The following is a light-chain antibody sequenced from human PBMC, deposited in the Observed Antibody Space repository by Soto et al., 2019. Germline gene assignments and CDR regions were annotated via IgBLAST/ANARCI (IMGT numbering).Light chain of an antibody. CDR1: SSDVRGYNY. V-gene: IGLV2-8*01. CDR2: EVS. CDR3: TSYGGSNNLV. J-gene: IGLJ2*01. Sequence: QSALTQPPSASGSPGQSVAISCTGTSSDVRGYNYVSWYQQHPGKAPKLMISEVSKRPSGVPDRFSGSKSGNTASLTVSGLQAEDEADYYCTSYGGSNNLVFGGGTKLTVL.